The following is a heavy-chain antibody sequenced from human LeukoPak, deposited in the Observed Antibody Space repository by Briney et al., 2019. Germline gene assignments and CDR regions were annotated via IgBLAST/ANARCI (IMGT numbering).Heavy chain of an antibody. D-gene: IGHD6-19*01. CDR2: ISAYNGNT. V-gene: IGHV1-18*01. CDR3: ARAGYSSGWYWFDP. CDR1: GYTFTSHG. Sequence: GASVKVSCKASGYTFTSHGISWVRQAPGQGLEWMGWISAYNGNTNYAQKLQGRVTMTTDTSTSTAYMELRSLRSDDTAVYYCARAGYSSGWYWFDPWGQGTLVTVSS. J-gene: IGHJ5*02.